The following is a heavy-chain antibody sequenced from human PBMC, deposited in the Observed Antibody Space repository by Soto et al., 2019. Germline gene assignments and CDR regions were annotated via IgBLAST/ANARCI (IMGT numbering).Heavy chain of an antibody. V-gene: IGHV1-69*13. D-gene: IGHD3-16*02. J-gene: IGHJ2*01. Sequence: SVKVSCKDSGGTFSSYAISWVRQAPGQGLEWMGGIIPIFGTANYAQKFQGRVTITADESTSTAYMELSSLRSEDTAVYYCARVLGSPIVTVKYWYFDLWGRGTLVTVSS. CDR2: IIPIFGTA. CDR3: ARVLGSPIVTVKYWYFDL. CDR1: GGTFSSYA.